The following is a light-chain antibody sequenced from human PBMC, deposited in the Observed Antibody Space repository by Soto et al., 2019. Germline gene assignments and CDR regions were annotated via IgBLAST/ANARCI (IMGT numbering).Light chain of an antibody. CDR2: AAS. CDR1: QGISSY. J-gene: IGKJ1*01. CDR3: QPYYSYSWT. Sequence: AIRMTQSPSSLSASTGDRVTITCRASQGISSYLAWYQQKPGKAPKLLIYAASTLQSGVPSRFSGSGSGTDFTLTISCLQSEDFATYYCQPYYSYSWTFGQGTKVEIK. V-gene: IGKV1-8*01.